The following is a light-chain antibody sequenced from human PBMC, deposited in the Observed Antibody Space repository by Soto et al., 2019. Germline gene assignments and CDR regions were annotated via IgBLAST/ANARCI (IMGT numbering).Light chain of an antibody. CDR2: DAT. Sequence: DIQMTQSPSSLSASVGDRVTITCQASQDITKYLNWYQQKSGKPPKLLIYDATILETGVPPRFSGAGSGTEFALTISSLQPEDFAKYYCQQYDDLPSTFGGGTKVEV. CDR1: QDITKY. V-gene: IGKV1-33*01. J-gene: IGKJ4*01. CDR3: QQYDDLPST.